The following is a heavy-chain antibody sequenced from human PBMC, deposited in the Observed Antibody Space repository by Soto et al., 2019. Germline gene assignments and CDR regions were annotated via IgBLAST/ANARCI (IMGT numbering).Heavy chain of an antibody. CDR1: GFPFSSYW. J-gene: IGHJ4*02. CDR3: TKTRGFRWSG. CDR2: IKHDGSQK. D-gene: IGHD1-7*01. Sequence: GGSLRLSCAASGFPFSSYWLSLVRQAPGKGLEWVANIKHDGSQKYYVDSVKGRFTISRDNAKNSLYLQMNSLRADYTALYYCTKTRGFRWSGWGQGTFVTVSS. V-gene: IGHV3-7*01.